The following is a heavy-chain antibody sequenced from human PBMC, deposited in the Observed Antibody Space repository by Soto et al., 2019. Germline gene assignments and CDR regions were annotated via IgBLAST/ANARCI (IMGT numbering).Heavy chain of an antibody. D-gene: IGHD3-10*01. CDR3: ARDPGGSGPDFDY. CDR2: ITSSGV. Sequence: PGGSLRLSCAASGFTFSSYHMNWVRQAPGKGLEWVSSITSSGVYYRDSVKGRFTISGDNAKNSLYLQMNSLRAEDTAVYYCARDPGGSGPDFDYWGQGILVTVSS. J-gene: IGHJ4*02. CDR1: GFTFSSYH. V-gene: IGHV3-21*01.